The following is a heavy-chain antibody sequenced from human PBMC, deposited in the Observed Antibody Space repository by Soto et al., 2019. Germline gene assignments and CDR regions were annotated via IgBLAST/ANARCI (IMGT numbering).Heavy chain of an antibody. CDR3: ARGLPPYYYETTGYSHY. CDR1: VVSFSGYY. CDR2: INHSGST. D-gene: IGHD3-22*01. Sequence: SETLSLTCAFYVVSFSGYYWSWIREPPGKWLEWIGEINHSGSTNYNPSLKSRVTISVDTSKNQFSLKLSSVTAADTAVYYCARGLPPYYYETTGYSHYLGQGTLFNVSS. J-gene: IGHJ4*02. V-gene: IGHV4-34*01.